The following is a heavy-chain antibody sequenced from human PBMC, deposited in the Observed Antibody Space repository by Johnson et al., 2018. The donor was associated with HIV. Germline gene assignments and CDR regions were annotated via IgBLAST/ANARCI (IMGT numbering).Heavy chain of an antibody. D-gene: IGHD3-9*01. CDR2: IHCNGCRK. CDR1: GFTFDNYG. CDR3: AKDFDGAYDAFDI. J-gene: IGHJ3*02. Sequence: EVQLVESGGGVVRPGGSLRLSCAASGFTFDNYGVSWVRQAPGKGLEWVSAIHCNGCRKADAGSVKGRFTISRDNSKNTLYLQMNSLRAEDTAVYYCAKDFDGAYDAFDIWGQGTMVTVSS. V-gene: IGHV3-20*04.